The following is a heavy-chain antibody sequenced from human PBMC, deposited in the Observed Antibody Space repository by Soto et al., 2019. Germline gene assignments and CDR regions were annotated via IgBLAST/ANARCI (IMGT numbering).Heavy chain of an antibody. CDR2: ISAYNGNT. D-gene: IGHD2-15*01. V-gene: IGHV1-18*01. CDR3: ARVVVAATPGSSDAFDI. CDR1: GYTFTSYG. J-gene: IGHJ3*02. Sequence: ASVKVSCKASGYTFTSYGISWVRQAPGQGLEWMGWISAYNGNTNYAQKLQGRVTMTTDTSTSTAYMELRSLRSDDTAVYYCARVVVAATPGSSDAFDIWGQGTMVTVSS.